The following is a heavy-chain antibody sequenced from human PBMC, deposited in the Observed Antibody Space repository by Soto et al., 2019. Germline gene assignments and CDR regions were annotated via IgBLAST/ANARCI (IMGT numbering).Heavy chain of an antibody. Sequence: SVKVSCKASGGTFSSSGFSWVRQAPGQGLEWMGMIVPSLDTTNYAQKFQARVTITADEVTSTAYMELRSLRSEDTAVYYCARWPQPRYTADPYAVDVWGPGTRVTVSS. V-gene: IGHV1-69*11. CDR1: GGTFSSSG. J-gene: IGHJ6*02. CDR2: IVPSLDTT. CDR3: ARWPQPRYTADPYAVDV. D-gene: IGHD3-16*02.